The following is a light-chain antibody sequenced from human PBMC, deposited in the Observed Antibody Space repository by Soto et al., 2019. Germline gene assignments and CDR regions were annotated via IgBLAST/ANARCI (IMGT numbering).Light chain of an antibody. CDR1: SSDVGGYNY. V-gene: IGLV2-8*01. J-gene: IGLJ1*01. Sequence: QSALTHPPSASGSPGQSVTISCTGTSSDVGGYNYVSWYQQHPGKAPKLMIYEVSKRPSGVPDRFSGSKSGNTASLTVSGLQAEDEADYYCSSYAGSLYVFGTGTKLTVL. CDR2: EVS. CDR3: SSYAGSLYV.